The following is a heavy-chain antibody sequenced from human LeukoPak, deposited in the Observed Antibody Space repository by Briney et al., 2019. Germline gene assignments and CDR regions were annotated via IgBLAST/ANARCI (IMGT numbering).Heavy chain of an antibody. CDR2: ISSSGSTI. V-gene: IGHV3-48*02. CDR3: ARNSLAYCGGDCYDAFDI. Sequence: GGSLRLSCAASGFTFRNYAMNWVRQAPGKGLEWVSYISSSGSTIYYADSVKGRFTISRDNAKNSLYLQMNSLRDEDTAVYYCARNSLAYCGGDCYDAFDIWGQGTMVTVSS. D-gene: IGHD2-21*02. CDR1: GFTFRNYA. J-gene: IGHJ3*02.